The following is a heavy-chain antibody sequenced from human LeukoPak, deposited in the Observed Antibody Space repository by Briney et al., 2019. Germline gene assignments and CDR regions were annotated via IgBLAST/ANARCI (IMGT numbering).Heavy chain of an antibody. CDR1: GFTFSNYA. D-gene: IGHD4/OR15-4a*01. CDR2: ISYDGSNE. V-gene: IGHV3-30*04. CDR3: ARGGPQYGGYVHY. Sequence: GRSPRLSCAASGFTFSNYAMHWVRQAPGKGLEWVAIISYDGSNEYYGDSVKGRFTISRDNSKNTLYLQMYSLRAEDTAVYYCARGGPQYGGYVHYWGQGTLVTVSS. J-gene: IGHJ4*02.